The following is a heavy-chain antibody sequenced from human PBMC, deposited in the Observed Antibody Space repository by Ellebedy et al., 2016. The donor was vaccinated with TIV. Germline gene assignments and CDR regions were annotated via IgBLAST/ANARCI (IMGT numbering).Heavy chain of an antibody. Sequence: ASVKVSCKASGGTFSSYAISWVRQAPGQGLEWMGWINPNSGGTNYAQKFQGRVTMTRDTSISTAYMELSRLRSDDTAVYYCARGAYFDWLTAFDIWGQGTMVTVSS. V-gene: IGHV1-2*02. CDR3: ARGAYFDWLTAFDI. CDR2: INPNSGGT. CDR1: GGTFSSYA. J-gene: IGHJ3*02. D-gene: IGHD3-9*01.